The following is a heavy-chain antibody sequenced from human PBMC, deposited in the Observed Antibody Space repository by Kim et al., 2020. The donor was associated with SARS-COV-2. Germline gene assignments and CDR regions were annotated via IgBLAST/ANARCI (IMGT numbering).Heavy chain of an antibody. V-gene: IGHV3-21*01. CDR3: AREILAYCGGDCYSSDGSDY. Sequence: GGSLRLSCAASGFTFSSYSMNWVRQAPGKGLEWVSSISSSSSYIYYADSVKGRFTISRDNAKNSLYLQMNSLRAEDTAVYYCAREILAYCGGDCYSSDGSDYWGQGTLVTVSS. CDR1: GFTFSSYS. D-gene: IGHD2-21*02. J-gene: IGHJ4*02. CDR2: ISSSSSYI.